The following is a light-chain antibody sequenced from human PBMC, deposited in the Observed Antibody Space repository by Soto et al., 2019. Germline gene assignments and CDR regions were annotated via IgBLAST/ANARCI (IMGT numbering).Light chain of an antibody. Sequence: EIVMTQSPPSLTVTPGEPASISCRSSQRLLHSNGNIFLDWYLQKPGQPPQHLIYLGSNRASGVPDRVSGSEAGTDFTLKISRVEAEDVGVYYCMQALQTPYTFGQGTKLEIK. J-gene: IGKJ2*01. CDR3: MQALQTPYT. CDR1: QRLLHSNGNIF. V-gene: IGKV2-28*01. CDR2: LGS.